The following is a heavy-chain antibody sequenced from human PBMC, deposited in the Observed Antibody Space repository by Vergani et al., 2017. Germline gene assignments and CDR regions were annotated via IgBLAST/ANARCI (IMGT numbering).Heavy chain of an antibody. D-gene: IGHD3-10*01. CDR2: IRAYNGNK. CDR1: GYTFTSYG. J-gene: IGHJ4*02. V-gene: IGHV1-18*01. Sequence: QVQLVQSGAEVKKPGASVKVSCKASGYTFTSYGISWVRQAPGQGLEWMGWIRAYNGNKNYAQKLQGRVTMTTDTSTSTAYMELRSLRSDDPAVYYCAREARDGPYGSGSYYNDGADYWGQGTLVTVSS. CDR3: AREARDGPYGSGSYYNDGADY.